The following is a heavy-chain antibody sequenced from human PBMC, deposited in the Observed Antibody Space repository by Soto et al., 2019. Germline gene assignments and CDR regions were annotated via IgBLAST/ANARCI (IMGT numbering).Heavy chain of an antibody. CDR2: IIPIFGTA. Sequence: SVKVSCKASGGTFSSYAISWVRQAPGQGLEWMGGIIPIFGTANYAQKFQGRVTITADESTSTAYMELSSLRSEDTAVYYCAREGEYSSSSVLASWFDPWGPGNLVTVTS. CDR1: GGTFSSYA. J-gene: IGHJ5*02. D-gene: IGHD6-6*01. CDR3: AREGEYSSSSVLASWFDP. V-gene: IGHV1-69*13.